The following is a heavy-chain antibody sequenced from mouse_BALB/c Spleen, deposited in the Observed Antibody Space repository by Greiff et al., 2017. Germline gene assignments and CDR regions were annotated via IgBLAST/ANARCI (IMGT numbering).Heavy chain of an antibody. CDR3: ARDYDGYYGWLAY. CDR2: INSNGGST. CDR1: GFTFSSYY. D-gene: IGHD2-3*01. J-gene: IGHJ3*01. V-gene: IGHV5-6-2*01. Sequence: EVMLVESGGGLVKLGGSLTLSCAASGFTFSSYYMSWVRQTPEKRLELVAAINSNGGSTYYPDTVKGRFTISRDNAKNTLYLQMSSLKSEDTALYYCARDYDGYYGWLAYWGQGTLVTVSA.